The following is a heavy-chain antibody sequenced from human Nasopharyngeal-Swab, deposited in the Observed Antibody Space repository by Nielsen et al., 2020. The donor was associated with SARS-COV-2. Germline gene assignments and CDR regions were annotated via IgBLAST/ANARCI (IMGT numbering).Heavy chain of an antibody. J-gene: IGHJ4*02. CDR3: ARDLGATLDV. V-gene: IGHV3-33*01. D-gene: IGHD1-26*01. CDR1: GFTFSSYG. Sequence: GESLKISCAAPGFTFSSYGMHWVRQAPGKGLEWVAVIWYDGSNKYYADSVKGRFTISRDNSKNTLYLQMNSLRAEDTAVYYCARDLGATLDVWGQGTLVTVSS. CDR2: IWYDGSNK.